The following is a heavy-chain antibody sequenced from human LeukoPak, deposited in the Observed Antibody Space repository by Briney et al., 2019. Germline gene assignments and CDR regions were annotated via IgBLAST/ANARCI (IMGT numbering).Heavy chain of an antibody. Sequence: SETLSLTCAVYVGSFSDYYWSWIRQPPGKGLEWIGEINHGGNTTYNPSLKSRVTMSVDTSKNQFSLKLSSVTAADTAVYYCARGYSSSSDDYWGQGTLVTVSS. J-gene: IGHJ4*02. CDR2: INHGGNT. CDR1: VGSFSDYY. V-gene: IGHV4-34*01. D-gene: IGHD6-6*01. CDR3: ARGYSSSSDDY.